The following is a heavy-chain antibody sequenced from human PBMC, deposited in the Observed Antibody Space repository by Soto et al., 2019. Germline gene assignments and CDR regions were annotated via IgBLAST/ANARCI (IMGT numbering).Heavy chain of an antibody. D-gene: IGHD2-15*01. CDR3: ARNVNVVVVASTPYYYYYGMDG. Sequence: ASVKVSCKASGYTFTSYGISWVRQAPGQGLEWMGWISAYNGNTNYAQKLQGRVTMTTDTSTSTAYMELRSLRSDDTARDYLARNVNVVVVASTPYYYYYGMDGLGQGTTVTVSS. CDR2: ISAYNGNT. CDR1: GYTFTSYG. V-gene: IGHV1-18*01. J-gene: IGHJ6*02.